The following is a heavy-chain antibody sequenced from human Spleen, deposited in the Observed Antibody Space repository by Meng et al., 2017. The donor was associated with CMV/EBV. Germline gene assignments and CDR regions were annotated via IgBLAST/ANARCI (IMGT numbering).Heavy chain of an antibody. J-gene: IGHJ6*02. CDR1: GFTFSSYE. CDR2: ISSSGSTI. D-gene: IGHD3-22*01. V-gene: IGHV3-48*03. CDR3: ARTPRPHYDSSGDFFYYGLDV. Sequence: GESLKISCAASGFTFSSYEMNWVRQAPGKGLEWVSYISSSGSTIYYADSAKGRFTISRDNAKNSVFLQMSSLRVEDTAVYFCARTPRPHYDSSGDFFYYGLDVWGQGTTVTVSS.